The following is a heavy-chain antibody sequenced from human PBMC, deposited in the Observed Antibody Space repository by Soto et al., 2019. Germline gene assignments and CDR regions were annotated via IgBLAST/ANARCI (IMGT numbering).Heavy chain of an antibody. CDR1: GGSFSGYY. Sequence: SETLSLTCAVYGGSFSGYYWSWIRQPPGKGLEWIGEINHSGSTNYNPSLKSRATISVDTSKNQFSLKLTSVTAADTAVYYCARGIYEGSSGYYLDVWGQGNLVTVSS. CDR2: INHSGST. V-gene: IGHV4-34*01. D-gene: IGHD3-22*01. J-gene: IGHJ4*02. CDR3: ARGIYEGSSGYYLDV.